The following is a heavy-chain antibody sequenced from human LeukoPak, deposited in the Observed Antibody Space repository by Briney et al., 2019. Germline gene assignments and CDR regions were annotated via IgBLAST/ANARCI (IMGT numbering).Heavy chain of an antibody. CDR3: ARIAVADNFDY. CDR2: TYPGDSDT. D-gene: IGHD6-19*01. CDR1: GYSFTSYW. J-gene: IGHJ4*02. Sequence: GESLKISCEGSGYSFTSYWIAWVRQMPGKGLEWMGITYPGDSDTRYSPSFQGQVTISADKSISTAYLQWRSLKASDTAMDYCARIAVADNFDYWGQGTLVTVSS. V-gene: IGHV5-51*01.